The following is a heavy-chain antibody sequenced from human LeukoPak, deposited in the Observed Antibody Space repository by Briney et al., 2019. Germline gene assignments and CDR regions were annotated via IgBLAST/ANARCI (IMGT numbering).Heavy chain of an antibody. V-gene: IGHV4-61*02. CDR2: IYTSGST. D-gene: IGHD2-21*02. CDR3: ARDRDIAYCGGDCYPDV. CDR1: GGSISSGSYY. Sequence: PSETLSLTCTVSGGSISSGSYYWSWLRQPAGTGLEWIGRIYTSGSTNYNPSLKSRVTISVDTSKNQFSLKLSSVTAADTAVYYCARDRDIAYCGGDCYPDVWGKGTTVTVSS. J-gene: IGHJ6*04.